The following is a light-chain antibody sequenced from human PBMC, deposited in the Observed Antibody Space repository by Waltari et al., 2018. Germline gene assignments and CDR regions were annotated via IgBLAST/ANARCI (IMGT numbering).Light chain of an antibody. CDR3: QQYHKYPYT. Sequence: DIQMTQSPSSVSASVGDRVTINVRASQDIGSWLAWYQHKPGKAPKLLIYVATNLQSGVPSRFSGSGSGTDFTLTISGLQADDFATYYCQQYHKYPYTFGQGTKLEIK. CDR1: QDIGSW. V-gene: IGKV1D-16*01. CDR2: VAT. J-gene: IGKJ2*01.